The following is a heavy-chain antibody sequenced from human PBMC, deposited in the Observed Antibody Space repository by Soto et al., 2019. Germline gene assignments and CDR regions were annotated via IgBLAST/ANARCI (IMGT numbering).Heavy chain of an antibody. CDR3: EARFLEWLLYEFDY. J-gene: IGHJ4*02. D-gene: IGHD3-3*01. V-gene: IGHV3-23*01. CDR2: ISGSGGST. CDR1: GFTFSSYA. Sequence: GGSLRLSCAASGFTFSSYAMSWVRQAPGKGLEWVSAISGSGGSTYYADSVKGRFTISRDNSKNTLYLQMNSLRAEDTAVYYCEARFLEWLLYEFDYWGQGTLVTVSS.